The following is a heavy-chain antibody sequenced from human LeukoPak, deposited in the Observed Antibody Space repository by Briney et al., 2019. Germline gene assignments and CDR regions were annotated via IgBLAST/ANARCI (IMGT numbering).Heavy chain of an antibody. Sequence: ASVKVSCKASGYTFTGYYMHWVRQAPGQGLAWMGWINPNSGGTNYAQKFQGRVTMTRDTSISTAYMELSRLRSDDTAVYYCAREFGIAVAGTGNYWGQGTLVTVSS. CDR1: GYTFTGYY. J-gene: IGHJ4*02. D-gene: IGHD6-19*01. V-gene: IGHV1-2*02. CDR3: AREFGIAVAGTGNY. CDR2: INPNSGGT.